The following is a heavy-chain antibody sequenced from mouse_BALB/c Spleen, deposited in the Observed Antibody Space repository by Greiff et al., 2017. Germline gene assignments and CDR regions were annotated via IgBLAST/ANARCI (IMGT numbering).Heavy chain of an antibody. D-gene: IGHD1-1*01. Sequence: VQLQQSGAELVRPGSSVKISCKASGYAFSSYWMNWVKQRPGQGLEWIGQIYPGDGDTNYNGKFKGKATLTADKSSSTAYMQLSSLTSEDSAVYYCASNYGSKRFAYWGQGTLVTVSA. CDR3: ASNYGSKRFAY. J-gene: IGHJ3*01. CDR1: GYAFSSYW. CDR2: IYPGDGDT. V-gene: IGHV1-80*01.